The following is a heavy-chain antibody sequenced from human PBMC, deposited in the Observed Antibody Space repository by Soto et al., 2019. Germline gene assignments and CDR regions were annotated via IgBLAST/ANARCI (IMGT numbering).Heavy chain of an antibody. CDR1: GGSISSGGHS. D-gene: IGHD6-19*01. V-gene: IGHV4-30-2*01. CDR3: ATAEGLGAVAADY. CDR2: IYHSGST. Sequence: QLQLQESGSGLVKPSQTLSLTCAVSGGSISSGGHSWSRIRQPPGKGLEWIGYIYHSGSTYYNPSPKSRVTISVDRSKNQFSLKLSSVTAADTAVYYCATAEGLGAVAADYWGQGTLVTVSS. J-gene: IGHJ4*02.